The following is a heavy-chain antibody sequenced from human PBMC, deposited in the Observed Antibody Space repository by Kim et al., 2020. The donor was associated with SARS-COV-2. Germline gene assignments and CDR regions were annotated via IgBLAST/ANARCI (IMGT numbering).Heavy chain of an antibody. V-gene: IGHV3-48*03. D-gene: IGHD1-26*01. J-gene: IGHJ4*02. CDR3: ARDRVGSRVDY. Sequence: YYADAVKGRFTISRDNAKNSLYLQMNSLRAEDTAVYYCARDRVGSRVDYWGQGTLVTVSS.